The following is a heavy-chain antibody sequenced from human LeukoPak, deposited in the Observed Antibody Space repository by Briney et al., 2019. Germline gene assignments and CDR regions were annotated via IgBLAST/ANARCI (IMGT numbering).Heavy chain of an antibody. J-gene: IGHJ6*02. D-gene: IGHD2-21*02. CDR1: GFTFSSYD. CDR2: ISNRKTYI. V-gene: IGHV3-21*01. CDR3: AGDKEGFCGGDCYSNYYYGLDV. Sequence: PGGSLRLSCAASGFTFSSYDMTWVRQAPGKGLELVSSISNRKTYIYYPDSVKGRFTISRDNAKNSMYLLMNRLRAEVTAVYYCAGDKEGFCGGDCYSNYYYGLDVWGQGPTVTVS.